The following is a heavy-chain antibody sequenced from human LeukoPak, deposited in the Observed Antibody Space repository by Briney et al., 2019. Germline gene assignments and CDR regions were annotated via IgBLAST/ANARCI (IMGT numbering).Heavy chain of an antibody. D-gene: IGHD6-19*01. Sequence: SETLSLTCTVSGGSISSYYWSWIRQPPGKGLEWIGYIYYSGSTNYNPSLKSRVTISVDTSKNQFSLKLSSVTAADTAVYYCAREAKGSGWYSGNWFDPWGQGTLVTVSS. V-gene: IGHV4-59*01. CDR1: GGSISSYY. CDR3: AREAKGSGWYSGNWFDP. CDR2: IYYSGST. J-gene: IGHJ5*02.